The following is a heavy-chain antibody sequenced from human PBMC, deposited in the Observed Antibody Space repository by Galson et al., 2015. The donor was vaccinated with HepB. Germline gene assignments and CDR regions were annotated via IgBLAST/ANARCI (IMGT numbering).Heavy chain of an antibody. J-gene: IGHJ6*03. CDR2: IYYSGST. CDR1: GGSIRSGGYY. V-gene: IGHV4-31*03. CDR3: VREAGTTPPYYMDV. D-gene: IGHD1-7*01. Sequence: LSLTCTVSGGSIRSGGYYWSWICQQPGKGLEWIGYIYYSGSTYYNPSLESRVTISVDTSKNQFSLKLSSVTAADTSVYYCVREAGTTPPYYMDVWGKGTTVTVSS.